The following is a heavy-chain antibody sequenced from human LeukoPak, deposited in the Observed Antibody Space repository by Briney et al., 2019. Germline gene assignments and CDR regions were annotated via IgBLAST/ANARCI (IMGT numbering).Heavy chain of an antibody. V-gene: IGHV3-30-3*01. CDR2: ISYDGSNK. D-gene: IGHD6-19*01. Sequence: GGSLRLSCAASGFTFSSYAMHWVRQAPGKGLEWVAVISYDGSNKYYADSVKGRFTISRDNSKNTLYLQMNSLRAEDTAVYYCARDRYSSGWYRTDNYYYYGMDVWGQGTTVTVSS. J-gene: IGHJ6*02. CDR3: ARDRYSSGWYRTDNYYYYGMDV. CDR1: GFTFSSYA.